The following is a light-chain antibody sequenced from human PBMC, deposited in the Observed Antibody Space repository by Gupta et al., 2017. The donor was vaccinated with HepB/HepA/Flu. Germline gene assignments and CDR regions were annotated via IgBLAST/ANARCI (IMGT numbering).Light chain of an antibody. CDR2: DVS. CDR3: NSYTNRRTYV. Sequence: QSALTQPASVSGSPGQTITISCTGTNNDVGRFTYVSWYQQHPGKAPKLLIYDVSYRSSGVSNRFSGSKSGTTASLTISGLQADDDADYYCNSYTNRRTYVFGTGTKVTVL. J-gene: IGLJ1*01. V-gene: IGLV2-14*03. CDR1: NNDVGRFTY.